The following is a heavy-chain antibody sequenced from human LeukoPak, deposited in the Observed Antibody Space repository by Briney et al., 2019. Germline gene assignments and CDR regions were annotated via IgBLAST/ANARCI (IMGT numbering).Heavy chain of an antibody. J-gene: IGHJ6*03. CDR2: INWNGGST. CDR3: ARASSGGSGVYYYYYYMDV. V-gene: IGHV3-20*04. CDR1: GFTFDDYG. D-gene: IGHD2-15*01. Sequence: GGPLRLSCAASGFTFDDYGMSWVRQAPGKGLEWVSGINWNGGSTGYADSVKGRFTISRDNAKNSLYLQMNSLRAEDTALYYCARASSGGSGVYYYYYYMDVWGKGTTVTVSS.